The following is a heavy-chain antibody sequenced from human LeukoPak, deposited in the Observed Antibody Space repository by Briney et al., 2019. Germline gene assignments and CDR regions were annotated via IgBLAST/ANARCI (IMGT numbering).Heavy chain of an antibody. D-gene: IGHD2-15*01. CDR2: ISWNSGSI. J-gene: IGHJ4*02. CDR1: GFTFDDYG. CDR3: AKDISSDGSTRLLVS. V-gene: IGHV3-9*01. Sequence: PGGSLRLSCAASGFTFDDYGVSWVRQAPGKGLEWVSGISWNSGSIGYADSVKGRFTISRDNAKNSLYLQMNSLRAEDTALYYCAKDISSDGSTRLLVSWGQGTLVTVSS.